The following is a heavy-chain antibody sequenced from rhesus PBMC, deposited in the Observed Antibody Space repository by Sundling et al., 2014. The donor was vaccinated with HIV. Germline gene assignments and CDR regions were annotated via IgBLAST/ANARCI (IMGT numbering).Heavy chain of an antibody. Sequence: QVQLQESGPGLVKPSETLSVTCAVSGGSISSYSWNWIRQAPGKGLEWIGYIYGSGGSTHYNPSLKSRVTISTDTSKNQFSLKLTSVTAADTAVYYCARDVRTLGYWGQGVLVTVSS. J-gene: IGHJ4*01. D-gene: IGHD2-33*01. CDR2: IYGSGGST. V-gene: IGHV4-160*01. CDR3: ARDVRTLGY. CDR1: GGSISSYS.